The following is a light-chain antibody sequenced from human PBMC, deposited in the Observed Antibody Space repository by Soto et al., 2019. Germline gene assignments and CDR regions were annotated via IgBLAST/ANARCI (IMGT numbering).Light chain of an antibody. CDR3: QQYDNLSSLT. Sequence: DIQMTQSPSSLSASVGDRVTITCQAGQDISNYLNWYQQKLGKAPKLLIYDASNLETGVPSRFSGSGSGTDFTFTISSLQPEDIATYYCQQYDNLSSLTFGGGTKVDIK. CDR2: DAS. J-gene: IGKJ4*01. V-gene: IGKV1-33*01. CDR1: QDISNY.